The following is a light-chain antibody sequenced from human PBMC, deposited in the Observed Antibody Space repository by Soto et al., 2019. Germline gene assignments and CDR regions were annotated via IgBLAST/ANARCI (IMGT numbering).Light chain of an antibody. J-gene: IGLJ1*01. CDR1: SGDVGGYNL. CDR2: EVT. Sequence: QSALTQPASVSGSPGQSITIPCTGTSGDVGGYNLVSWYQQHPGKAPKLMIYEVTKRPSGVPDRFSGSKSGNTASLTVSGLQAEDEADYYCTSYAGSNNYVFGTGTKVTVL. CDR3: TSYAGSNNYV. V-gene: IGLV2-8*01.